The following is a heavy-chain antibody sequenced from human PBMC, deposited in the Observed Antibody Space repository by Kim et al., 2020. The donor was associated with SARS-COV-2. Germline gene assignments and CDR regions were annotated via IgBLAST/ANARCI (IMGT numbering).Heavy chain of an antibody. Sequence: SGGRTYYADSVKGRFTISRDNSKNTLYLQMNSLRAEDTAVYYCASGRTGYWGQGTLVTVSS. D-gene: IGHD1-26*01. V-gene: IGHV3-23*01. J-gene: IGHJ4*02. CDR2: SGGRT. CDR3: ASGRTGY.